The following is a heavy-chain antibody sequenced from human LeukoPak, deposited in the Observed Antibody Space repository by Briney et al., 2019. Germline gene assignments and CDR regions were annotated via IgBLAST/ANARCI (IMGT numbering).Heavy chain of an antibody. V-gene: IGHV1-8*01. CDR2: INPNSGNT. CDR3: ARAGGYCGRISCPYYFDY. Sequence: ASVSVSCKASGYTFTSYDINWVRQAPGQGLEWLGWINPNSGNTGYAQKFQGRVTMTRNTSISTAYMELSSLRSEDTAVYYCARAGGYCGRISCPYYFDYWGQGSLVAVSS. J-gene: IGHJ4*02. CDR1: GYTFTSYD. D-gene: IGHD2-15*01.